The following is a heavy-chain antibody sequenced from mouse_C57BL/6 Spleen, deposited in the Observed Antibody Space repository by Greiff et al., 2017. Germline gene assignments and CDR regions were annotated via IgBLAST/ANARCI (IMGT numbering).Heavy chain of an antibody. CDR1: GFNIKNTY. Sequence: VQLQQSVAELVRPGVSVKLSCTASGFNIKNTYMHWVKQRPEQGLEWIGRIDPANGNTKYAPKFQGKGTITTDTYSNKAYLQLRSLPSKDAAIYYCARGNGYYDYAMDYWGQGTSVTVSS. D-gene: IGHD2-3*01. CDR3: ARGNGYYDYAMDY. CDR2: IDPANGNT. J-gene: IGHJ4*01. V-gene: IGHV14-3*01.